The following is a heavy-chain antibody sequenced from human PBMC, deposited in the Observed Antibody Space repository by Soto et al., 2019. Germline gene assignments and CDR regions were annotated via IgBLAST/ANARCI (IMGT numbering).Heavy chain of an antibody. V-gene: IGHV4-31*03. Sequence: SETLSLTCTVSGGSISSGGYYWSWIRQHPGKGLEWIGYIYYSGSTYYNPSLKSRVTISVDTSKNQFSLKLSSVTAADTAVYYCARDRSGDPYYFDYWGQGTLVTVS. CDR3: ARDRSGDPYYFDY. CDR2: IYYSGST. J-gene: IGHJ4*02. CDR1: GGSISSGGYY. D-gene: IGHD3-10*01.